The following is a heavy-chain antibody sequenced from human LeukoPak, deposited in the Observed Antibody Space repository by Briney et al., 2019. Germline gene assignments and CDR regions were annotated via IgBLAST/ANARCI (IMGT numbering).Heavy chain of an antibody. CDR2: ISGSGFST. Sequence: GGSLRLSCTVSGFTFSNYAMSWVRQAPGKGLEWVSGISGSGFSTYYADSVKGRFTISRDNSKNTLYLQMNSLSADDTAVYYCARGRSSGPYFFDYWGQGTLVTVSS. D-gene: IGHD3-22*01. V-gene: IGHV3-23*01. J-gene: IGHJ4*02. CDR1: GFTFSNYA. CDR3: ARGRSSGPYFFDY.